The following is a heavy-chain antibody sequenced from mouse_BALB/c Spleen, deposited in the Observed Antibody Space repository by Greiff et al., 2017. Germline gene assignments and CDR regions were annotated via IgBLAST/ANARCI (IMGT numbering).Heavy chain of an antibody. CDR3: ARGGGYDYFDY. V-gene: IGHV3-2*02. Sequence: EVQLVESGPGLVKPSQSLSLTCTVTGYSITSDYAWNWIRQFPGNKLEWMGYISYSGSTSYNPSLKSRISITRDTSKNQFFLQLNSVTTEDTATYYCARGGGYDYFDYWGQGTTLTVSS. CDR1: GYSITSDYA. J-gene: IGHJ2*01. D-gene: IGHD2-2*01. CDR2: ISYSGST.